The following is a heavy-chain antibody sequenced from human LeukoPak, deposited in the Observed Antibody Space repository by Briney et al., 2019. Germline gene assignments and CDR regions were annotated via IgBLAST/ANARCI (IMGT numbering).Heavy chain of an antibody. D-gene: IGHD5-12*01. CDR3: ARILGGRGGYFAH. V-gene: IGHV1-18*01. Sequence: ASVKVSCKASGYSFSNYAITWVRQAPGQGLGWMGWMSPYNSNTNYAQHLQGRLTLTIDTPTTTAYMELTSLTSDDTAVYYCARILGGRGGYFAHWGQGTLVTVSS. CDR2: MSPYNSNT. CDR1: GYSFSNYA. J-gene: IGHJ4*02.